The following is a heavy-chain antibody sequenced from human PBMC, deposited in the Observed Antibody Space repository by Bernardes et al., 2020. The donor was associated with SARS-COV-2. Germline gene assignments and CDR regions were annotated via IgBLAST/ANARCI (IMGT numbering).Heavy chain of an antibody. V-gene: IGHV3-30*01. Sequence: GGSLRLSCAASGFTFSSYAMHWVRQAPGKGLEWVAVISYDGSNKYYADSVKGRFTISRDNSKNTLYLQMNSLRAEDTAVYYCARDTFGDGALFDYWGQGNLVTVSS. CDR2: ISYDGSNK. CDR3: ARDTFGDGALFDY. J-gene: IGHJ4*02. D-gene: IGHD3-10*01. CDR1: GFTFSSYA.